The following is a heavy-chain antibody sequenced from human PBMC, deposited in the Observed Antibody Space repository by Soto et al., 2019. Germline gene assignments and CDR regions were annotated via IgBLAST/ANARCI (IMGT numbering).Heavy chain of an antibody. V-gene: IGHV1-8*01. J-gene: IGHJ4*02. CDR3: ARTLYGDNVDY. Sequence: QVQLVQSGAEVKKPGASVKVSCKASGYTFTSYDINWVRQATGQGLEWMGWMNPNSGNTGYAQKFQGRVTMTRNTSTSTAYRGLSRRRAEDTAVYYCARTLYGDNVDYWGQGTLVTVCS. CDR2: MNPNSGNT. D-gene: IGHD4-17*01. CDR1: GYTFTSYD.